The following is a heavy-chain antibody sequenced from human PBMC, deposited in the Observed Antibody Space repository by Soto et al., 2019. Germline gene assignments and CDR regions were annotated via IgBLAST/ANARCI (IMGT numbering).Heavy chain of an antibody. CDR1: GFTFGDYA. CDR3: TRDSWNYYDSSGYYYRGAFDI. Sequence: GSLRLSCTASGFTFGDYAMSWFRQAPGKGLEWVGFIRSKAYGGTTEYAASVKGRFTISRDDSKSIDYLQMNSLKTEDTAVYYCTRDSWNYYDSSGYYYRGAFDIWGQGTMVTVSS. CDR2: IRSKAYGGTT. D-gene: IGHD3-22*01. J-gene: IGHJ3*02. V-gene: IGHV3-49*03.